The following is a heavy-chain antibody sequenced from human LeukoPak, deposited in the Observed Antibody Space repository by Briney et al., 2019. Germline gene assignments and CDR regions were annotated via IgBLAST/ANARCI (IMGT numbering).Heavy chain of an antibody. V-gene: IGHV3-74*01. CDR3: TRDGYLAPVIAFLDY. D-gene: IGHD2-2*03. J-gene: IGHJ4*02. CDR2: LKGDGSRA. CDR1: GFTFSSYW. Sequence: GGSLRLSCAASGFTFSSYWMHWVRQSPGKGLEWVGQLKGDGSRANYADSVRGRFTISRDNAKNTVYLQLNSLRAEDTAVYYCTRDGYLAPVIAFLDYWGQGTPVTVSS.